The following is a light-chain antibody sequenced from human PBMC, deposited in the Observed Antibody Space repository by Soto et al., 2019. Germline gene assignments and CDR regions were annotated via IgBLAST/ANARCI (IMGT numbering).Light chain of an antibody. CDR1: QSLLHTDGKTY. Sequence: DIVMTQTPLSLSVTPGQSAPISCKSSQSLLHTDGKTYLYWYLQRPGQPPQLLIYEVSNRFSGVXEXXSGSGSGTDFTLKISRVEAEDVGVYYCMQSIQIPWTFGQGTKVEIK. CDR2: EVS. CDR3: MQSIQIPWT. J-gene: IGKJ1*01. V-gene: IGKV2D-29*01.